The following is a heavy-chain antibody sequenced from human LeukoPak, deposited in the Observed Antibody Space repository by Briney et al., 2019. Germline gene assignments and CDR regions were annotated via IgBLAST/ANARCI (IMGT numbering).Heavy chain of an antibody. J-gene: IGHJ4*02. Sequence: SVKVSCKACGGTFSSYAISWVRQAPGQGLEWMGGIIPIFGTANYAQKFQGRVTITADESTSTAYMELSSLRSEDTAVYYCARVEGYGSGDYFDYWGQGTLVTVSS. V-gene: IGHV1-69*13. CDR3: ARVEGYGSGDYFDY. CDR1: GGTFSSYA. D-gene: IGHD3-10*01. CDR2: IIPIFGTA.